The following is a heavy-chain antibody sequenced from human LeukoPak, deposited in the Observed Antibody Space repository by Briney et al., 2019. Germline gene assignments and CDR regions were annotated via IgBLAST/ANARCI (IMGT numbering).Heavy chain of an antibody. V-gene: IGHV3-33*08. CDR1: GFTFSSYG. Sequence: PGGSLRLSCAASGFTFSSYGMHWVRQAPGKGLEWVAVIWHDGSNKYYADSVKGRFTISRDNSKNTLYLQMNSLRAEDTAVYYCVRDLGVVKVYYGMDVWGQGTTVTVSS. D-gene: IGHD3-3*01. J-gene: IGHJ6*02. CDR2: IWHDGSNK. CDR3: VRDLGVVKVYYGMDV.